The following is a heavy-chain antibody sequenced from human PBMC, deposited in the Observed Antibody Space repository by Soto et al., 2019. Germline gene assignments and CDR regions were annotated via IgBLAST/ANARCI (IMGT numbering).Heavy chain of an antibody. CDR3: ARGGPIRRGGVVPAAMPGGYYFDY. CDR1: GGSFSGYY. V-gene: IGHV4-34*01. D-gene: IGHD2-2*01. J-gene: IGHJ4*02. Sequence: SETLSLTCAVYGGSFSGYYWSWIRQPPGKGLEWIGEINHSGSTNYNPSLKSRVTISVDTSKNQFSLKLSSVTAADTAVYYCARGGPIRRGGVVPAAMPGGYYFDYWGQGTLVTVSS. CDR2: INHSGST.